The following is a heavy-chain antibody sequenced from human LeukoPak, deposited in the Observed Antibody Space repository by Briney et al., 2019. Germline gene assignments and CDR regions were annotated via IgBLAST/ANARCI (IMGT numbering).Heavy chain of an antibody. D-gene: IGHD3-16*01. CDR1: GGSIISYY. V-gene: IGHV4-59*01. CDR3: ARAWGYYYGMDV. Sequence: PSETLSLTCTVSGGSIISYYWSWIRQPPGKGLEWIGYIYYSGSTNYNPSLKSRVTISVDTSKNQFSLKLSSVTAADTAVYYCARAWGYYYGMDVWGQGTTVTVSS. CDR2: IYYSGST. J-gene: IGHJ6*02.